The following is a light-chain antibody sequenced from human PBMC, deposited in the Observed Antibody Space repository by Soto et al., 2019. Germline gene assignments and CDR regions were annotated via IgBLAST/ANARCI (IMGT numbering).Light chain of an antibody. CDR3: CSYTTSNTGQIV. CDR2: DVT. J-gene: IGLJ1*01. V-gene: IGLV2-14*01. Sequence: QSVLTQPASVSGSPGQSITISCTGTSSDVGGYNYVSWYQQQPGKAPKFMIYDVTNRPSGVSNRFSGSKSGNTASLTISGLQAEDEADYYCCSYTTSNTGQIVFGTGTKLTVL. CDR1: SSDVGGYNY.